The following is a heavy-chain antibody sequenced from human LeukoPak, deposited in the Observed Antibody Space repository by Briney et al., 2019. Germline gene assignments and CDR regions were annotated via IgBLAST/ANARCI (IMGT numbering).Heavy chain of an antibody. J-gene: IGHJ3*02. CDR2: ISYDGSNK. D-gene: IGHD3-10*01. CDR3: AKNELLWFGEFDAFDI. CDR1: GFTFSSYG. Sequence: GGSLRLSCAASGFTFSSYGMHWVRQAPGKGLDWVAVISYDGSNKYFVDSVKGRFTISRDNSKNMLYLQTNSLRAEDTAVYYCAKNELLWFGEFDAFDIWGQGTMVTVSS. V-gene: IGHV3-30*18.